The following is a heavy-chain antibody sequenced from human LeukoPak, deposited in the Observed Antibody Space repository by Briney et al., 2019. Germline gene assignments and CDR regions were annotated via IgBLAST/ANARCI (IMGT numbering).Heavy chain of an antibody. D-gene: IGHD5-18*01. J-gene: IGHJ4*02. V-gene: IGHV4-59*05. Sequence: SETLSLTCTVSGGSISSYYWNWIRQPPGKGLEWIGSIYYSGSTYYNPSLKSRVTISVDTSKNQFSLKLSSVTAADTAVYYCARIGYSYGPYFDYWGQGTLVTVSS. CDR3: ARIGYSYGPYFDY. CDR2: IYYSGST. CDR1: GGSISSYY.